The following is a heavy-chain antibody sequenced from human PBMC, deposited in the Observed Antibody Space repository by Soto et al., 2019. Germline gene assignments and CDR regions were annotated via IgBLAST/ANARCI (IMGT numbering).Heavy chain of an antibody. CDR1: QFSFSSYW. J-gene: IGHJ4*02. CDR2: INHDGSKT. D-gene: IGHD6-13*01. CDR3: VREPWGFSGTWYDY. Sequence: PGGSLRLSCAASQFSFSSYWMHWVRQVPGKGPAWVSRINHDGSKTEYADSVKGRFTISSHNTNNTLYLQMNSLRVEDTAMYYCVREPWGFSGTWYDYWGQGTLVTVSS. V-gene: IGHV3-74*01.